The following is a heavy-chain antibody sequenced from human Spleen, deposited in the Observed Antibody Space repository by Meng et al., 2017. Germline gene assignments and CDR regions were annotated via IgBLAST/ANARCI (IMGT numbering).Heavy chain of an antibody. V-gene: IGHV1-2*06. CDR3: ARDLNYGSSGYYGY. J-gene: IGHJ4*02. Sequence: ASVKVSCKPSGYNFPDYYIHWVRRAPGQGLEWMGRINPKSGDTRYAQKFQARVTMTGDTSISTAYMELRSLRSDDTAVYFCARDLNYGSSGYYGYWGQGTLVTVSS. CDR2: INPKSGDT. CDR1: GYNFPDYY. D-gene: IGHD3-22*01.